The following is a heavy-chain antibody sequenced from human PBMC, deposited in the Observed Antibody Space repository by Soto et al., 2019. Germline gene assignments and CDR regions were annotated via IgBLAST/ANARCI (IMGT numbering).Heavy chain of an antibody. CDR3: ARVGYDSSGYYLDY. CDR1: GGSVSSGSYY. V-gene: IGHV4-61*01. J-gene: IGHJ4*02. D-gene: IGHD3-22*01. Sequence: SETLSLTCTVSGGSVSSGSYYWSWIRQPPGKGLEWIGYIYYSGSTNYNPSLKSRVTISVDTSKNQFSLKLSSVTAADTAVYYCARVGYDSSGYYLDYWGRGTLVTVSS. CDR2: IYYSGST.